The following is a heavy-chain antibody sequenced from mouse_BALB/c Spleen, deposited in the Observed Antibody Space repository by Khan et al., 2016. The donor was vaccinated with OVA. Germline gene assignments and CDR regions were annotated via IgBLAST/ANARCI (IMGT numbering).Heavy chain of an antibody. Sequence: QIQLVQSGPELKKAGETVKISCKASGYTFTNYGMNWVKQAPGKGLKWMGWINTYTGEPTYAGDFKGRLAFSVENSANTAYLQINNLKDEDTATYFCARSGLLRYALDYWGQGTSVTVSS. D-gene: IGHD1-1*01. CDR2: INTYTGEP. CDR1: GYTFTNYG. CDR3: ARSGLLRYALDY. J-gene: IGHJ4*01. V-gene: IGHV9-3-1*01.